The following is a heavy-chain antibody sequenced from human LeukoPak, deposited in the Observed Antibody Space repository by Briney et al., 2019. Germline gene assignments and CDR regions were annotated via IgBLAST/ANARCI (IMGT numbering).Heavy chain of an antibody. Sequence: PGGSLRLSCAASGFTVSSNYMSWVRQAPGKGLEWVSVIYSGGSTYYADSVKGRFTISRDNSKNTLYLQMNSLRAEDTAVYYCARGGTFLRGYSYGHKLDYWGQGTLVTVSS. V-gene: IGHV3-66*01. CDR2: IYSGGST. J-gene: IGHJ4*02. CDR3: ARGGTFLRGYSYGHKLDY. D-gene: IGHD5-18*01. CDR1: GFTVSSNY.